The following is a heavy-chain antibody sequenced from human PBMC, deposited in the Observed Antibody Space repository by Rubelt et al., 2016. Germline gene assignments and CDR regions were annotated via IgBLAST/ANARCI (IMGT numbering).Heavy chain of an antibody. CDR3: ARDGSLYGDYLISY. V-gene: IGHV3-74*01. Sequence: GGSLRLSCAASGFNFRSYWMHWVRQAPGKGLVWVSRISSDGSGTSSADSVKGRFTISRDNAKNTLYLQMNSLRAEDTAVYYCARDGSLYGDYLISYWGQGTLVTVSS. J-gene: IGHJ4*02. D-gene: IGHD4-17*01. CDR1: GFNFRSYW. CDR2: ISSDGSGT.